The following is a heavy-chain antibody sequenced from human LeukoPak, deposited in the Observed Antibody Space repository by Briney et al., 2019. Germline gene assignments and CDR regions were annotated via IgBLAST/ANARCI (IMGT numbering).Heavy chain of an antibody. J-gene: IGHJ6*04. D-gene: IGHD3-10*02. V-gene: IGHV3-23*01. CDR2: ISNNAANT. CDR3: AELGITMIGGV. Sequence: GGSLRLSCAASGITLSNSAMTWVRQAPGQALEWVSTISNNAANTFYADPVKGRFTISRDNAKNSLYLQMNSLRAEDTAVYYCAELGITMIGGVWGKGTTVTISS. CDR1: GITLSNSA.